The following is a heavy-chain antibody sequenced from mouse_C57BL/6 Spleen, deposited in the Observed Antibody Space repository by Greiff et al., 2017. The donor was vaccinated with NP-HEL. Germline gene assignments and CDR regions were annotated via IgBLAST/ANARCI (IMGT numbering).Heavy chain of an antibody. CDR3: ARGNPDAMDY. J-gene: IGHJ4*01. V-gene: IGHV1-52*01. Sequence: VQLQQPGAELARPGSSVKLSCKASGYTFTSYWMHWVKQRPIQGLEWIGNIDPSDSETHYNQKFKDKATLTVDKSSSTAYMQLSSLTSEDSAVYYCARGNPDAMDYWGQGTSVTVSS. CDR1: GYTFTSYW. CDR2: IDPSDSET.